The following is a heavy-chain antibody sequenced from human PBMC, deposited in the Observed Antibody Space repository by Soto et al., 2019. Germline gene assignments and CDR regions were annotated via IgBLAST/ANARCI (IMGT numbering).Heavy chain of an antibody. CDR2: INHSGST. V-gene: IGHV4-34*01. CDR1: GGSFSGYY. CDR3: ARDGVGATTSVFDY. D-gene: IGHD1-26*01. J-gene: IGHJ4*02. Sequence: PSETLSLTCAVYGGSFSGYYWSWIRQPPGKGLEWIGEINHSGSTNYNPSLKSRVTISVDTSKNQFSLKLSSVTAADTAVYYCARDGVGATTSVFDYWGQGTLVTVSS.